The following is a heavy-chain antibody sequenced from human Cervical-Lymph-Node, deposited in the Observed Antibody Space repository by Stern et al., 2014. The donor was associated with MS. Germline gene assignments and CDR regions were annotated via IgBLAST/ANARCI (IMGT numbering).Heavy chain of an antibody. Sequence: QMQLVQSGGGVVQPGRSLRLSCEASGFTFSDYAMHWVRQGPGKGLEWVAVISYDGTNKYYADSVKGRFTISRDNSKNTLYLQMNSLRAEDTAVYYCARSPYYDILTGYYGMDVWGQGTTVTVSS. V-gene: IGHV3-30*04. CDR1: GFTFSDYA. CDR2: ISYDGTNK. D-gene: IGHD3-9*01. CDR3: ARSPYYDILTGYYGMDV. J-gene: IGHJ6*02.